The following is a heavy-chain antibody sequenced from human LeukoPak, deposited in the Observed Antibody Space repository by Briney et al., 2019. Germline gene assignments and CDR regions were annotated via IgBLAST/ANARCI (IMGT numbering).Heavy chain of an antibody. CDR2: ISGSGGST. CDR1: GFTFSSYA. CDR3: AKVRTTGTTHPGSDFDY. J-gene: IGHJ4*02. Sequence: ETGGSLRLSCAASGFTFSSYAMSWVRQAPGKGLEWVSAISGSGGSTYYADSVKGRFTISRDNSKNTLYLQMNSLRAEDTAVYYCAKVRTTGTTHPGSDFDYWGQGTLVTVSS. V-gene: IGHV3-23*01. D-gene: IGHD1-1*01.